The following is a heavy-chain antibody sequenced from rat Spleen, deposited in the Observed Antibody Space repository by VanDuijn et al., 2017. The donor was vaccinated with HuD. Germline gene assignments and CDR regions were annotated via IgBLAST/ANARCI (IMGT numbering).Heavy chain of an antibody. J-gene: IGHJ3*01. CDR2: INSAGST. D-gene: IGHD1-4*01. Sequence: EVQLQESGPGLVKPSQSLSLTCSVTGYSITSSYRWNWIRKFPGNKLEWMGYINSAGSTNYNPSLKSRISITRNTSKNQFFLQVNAVPTEDTATYYGAIKTRGAYWVQGTLVTVSS. CDR1: GYSITSSYR. CDR3: AIKTRGAY. V-gene: IGHV3-3*01.